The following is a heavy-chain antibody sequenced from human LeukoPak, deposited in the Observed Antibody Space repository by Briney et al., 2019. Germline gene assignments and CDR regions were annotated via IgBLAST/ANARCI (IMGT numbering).Heavy chain of an antibody. V-gene: IGHV3-11*01. CDR3: ATRGYSSGWWGYYDY. J-gene: IGHJ4*02. Sequence: VGALRLSCASSGFTFSDYYMNWIRQAPAKGVEGVSYISSSGSNIYYADSVNRGFTISMDNDKNSLYPQMNSLRAEDTAVYYCATRGYSSGWWGYYDYWGQGTPDTGSS. CDR1: GFTFSDYY. D-gene: IGHD6-19*01. CDR2: ISSSGSNI.